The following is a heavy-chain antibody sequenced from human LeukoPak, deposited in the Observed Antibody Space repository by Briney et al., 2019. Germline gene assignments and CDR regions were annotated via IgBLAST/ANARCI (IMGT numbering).Heavy chain of an antibody. CDR1: GFTFSSYA. D-gene: IGHD5-18*01. CDR3: AKERGTPRSYDAYDV. Sequence: GSLRLSCAASGFTFSSYAMSWVRQTPGKGLEWVSAISGSGGSTYYADSVKGRFTISRDISKNTLFLQMNSLRAEDTALYYCAKERGTPRSYDAYDVWGQGTMVTVSS. CDR2: ISGSGGST. V-gene: IGHV3-23*01. J-gene: IGHJ3*01.